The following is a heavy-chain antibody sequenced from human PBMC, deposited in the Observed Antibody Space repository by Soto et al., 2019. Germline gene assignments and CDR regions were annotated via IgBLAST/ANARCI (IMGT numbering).Heavy chain of an antibody. D-gene: IGHD3-3*01. CDR2: IWYDGRNQ. Sequence: QVQLVESGGGVVQPGGSLRLSCAASGFSFSNFGMYWVRQAPGKGLEWVAGIWYDGRNQYYGDSVEGRFIISRDNSKSTLHLQMNNLGVDDTAIYYCARDQESGRTSVLDSWGQGTLVTVSS. CDR3: ARDQESGRTSVLDS. CDR1: GFSFSNFG. V-gene: IGHV3-33*01. J-gene: IGHJ4*02.